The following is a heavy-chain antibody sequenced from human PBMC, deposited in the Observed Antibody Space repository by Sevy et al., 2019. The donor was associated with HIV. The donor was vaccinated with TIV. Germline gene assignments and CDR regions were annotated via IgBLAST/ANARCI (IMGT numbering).Heavy chain of an antibody. J-gene: IGHJ6*02. CDR2: IKQDGSEK. Sequence: GGSLRLSCAASGFTFSSYWMSWVRQAPGKGLEWVANIKQDGSEKYYVDSVKGRFTISRDNAKNSLYLQMNSLRAEDTAVYYCARDRPPGYCSGGSCYYYYGMDVWGQGTTVTVSS. CDR1: GFTFSSYW. CDR3: ARDRPPGYCSGGSCYYYYGMDV. V-gene: IGHV3-7*01. D-gene: IGHD2-15*01.